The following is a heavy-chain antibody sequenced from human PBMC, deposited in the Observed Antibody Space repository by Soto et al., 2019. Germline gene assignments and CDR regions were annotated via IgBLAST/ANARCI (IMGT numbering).Heavy chain of an antibody. Sequence: EVQLVESGGGLVQPGRSLRLSCAASGFTFDDYAMHWVRQAPGKGLEWVSGISWNSGSIGYADSVKGRFAISRDNAKNSLYLQMNSLRAEDTALYYCAKGPTGYSSGWYWVQYWGQGTLVTVSS. CDR2: ISWNSGSI. D-gene: IGHD6-19*01. V-gene: IGHV3-9*01. CDR3: AKGPTGYSSGWYWVQY. J-gene: IGHJ4*02. CDR1: GFTFDDYA.